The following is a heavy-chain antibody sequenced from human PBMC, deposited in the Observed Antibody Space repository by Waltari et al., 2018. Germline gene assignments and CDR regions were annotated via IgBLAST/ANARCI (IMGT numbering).Heavy chain of an antibody. D-gene: IGHD4-17*01. CDR3: VKSYYGADD. CDR2: INSDGTGT. J-gene: IGHJ4*02. Sequence: EVQLLESGGGLVQPGGSLRLSCTASGFTFTHYWMYWARQAPGEGLVFVSHINSDGTGTTYADSGKGRFTISRDNAKNTVNLQMNSLRAEDTAVYYCVKSYYGADDWGQGTLVTVSS. CDR1: GFTFTHYW. V-gene: IGHV3-74*01.